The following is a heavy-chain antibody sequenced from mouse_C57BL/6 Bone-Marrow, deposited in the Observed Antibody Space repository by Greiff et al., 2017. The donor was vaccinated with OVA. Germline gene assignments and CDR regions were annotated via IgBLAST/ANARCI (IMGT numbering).Heavy chain of an antibody. D-gene: IGHD1-1*01. CDR2: IDPETGGT. CDR3: TRNPHYYVSSYWYFDV. V-gene: IGHV1-15*01. J-gene: IGHJ1*03. CDR1: GYTFTDYE. Sequence: VQLVESGAELVRPGASVTLSCKASGYTFTDYEMHWVKQTPVHGLEWIGAIDPETGGTAYNQKFKGKAILTADKSSSTAYMELRSLTSEDSAVYYCTRNPHYYVSSYWYFDVWGTGTTVTVSS.